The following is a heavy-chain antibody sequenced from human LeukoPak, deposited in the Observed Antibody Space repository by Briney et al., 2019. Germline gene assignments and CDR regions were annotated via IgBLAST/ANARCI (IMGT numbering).Heavy chain of an antibody. CDR1: GFTFDDYG. V-gene: IGHV3-20*04. CDR2: INWNGGST. Sequence: GSLRLSCAASGFTFDDYGMSWVRQARGKGLEWVSGINWNGGSTGYADSVKGRFTISRDNAKNSLYLQMNSLRAEDTALYYCARAMGYYDSSGYYSNDYYYMDVWGKGTTVTVSS. J-gene: IGHJ6*03. CDR3: ARAMGYYDSSGYYSNDYYYMDV. D-gene: IGHD3-22*01.